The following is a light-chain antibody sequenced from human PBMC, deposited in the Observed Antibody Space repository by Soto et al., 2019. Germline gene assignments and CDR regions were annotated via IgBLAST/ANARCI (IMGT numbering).Light chain of an antibody. V-gene: IGKV1-39*01. CDR1: QRISSY. CDR2: AAS. Sequence: DIQMTQSPSSLSASVGDRVTITCRASQRISSYLNWYQQKPGKAPNLLIYAASSLQSGVPSRFSGSGSGTDFTLIISSLQPEDFATYYCQQSYIIPFTFDPGTKVDIK. J-gene: IGKJ3*01. CDR3: QQSYIIPFT.